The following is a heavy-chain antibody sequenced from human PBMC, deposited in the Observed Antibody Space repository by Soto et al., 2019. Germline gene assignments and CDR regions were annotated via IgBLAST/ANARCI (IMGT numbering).Heavy chain of an antibody. J-gene: IGHJ5*02. V-gene: IGHV3-23*01. CDR3: AGGGRGSCPGSRICDL. CDR1: GFTFSNAW. Sequence: GGSLRLSCVASGFTFSNAWMSWVRQAPGKGLEWVSTTTDTDGDRKYADSVRGRFTISRDNSKNTLYLQMSSLRAEASAVYFWAGGGRGSCPGSRICDLWGRGSRVTVGS. D-gene: IGHD3-10*02. CDR2: TTDTDGDR.